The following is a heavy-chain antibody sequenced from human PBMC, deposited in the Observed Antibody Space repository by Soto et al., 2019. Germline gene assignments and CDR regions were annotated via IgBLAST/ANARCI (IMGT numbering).Heavy chain of an antibody. Sequence: QLRLQESGPGLVKPSETLSLTCTVSGDSISSNNYYCAWIRQPPGKGLEWIGSIYYTGSTYYNPSLKSRVAMSVDTSETRFSLRLSSVTAADTAVYYCARHPGYAVPTVYATHYFNYWGQGILVTVST. CDR2: IYYTGST. CDR3: ARHPGYAVPTVYATHYFNY. J-gene: IGHJ4*02. D-gene: IGHD2-8*01. CDR1: GDSISSNNYY. V-gene: IGHV4-39*01.